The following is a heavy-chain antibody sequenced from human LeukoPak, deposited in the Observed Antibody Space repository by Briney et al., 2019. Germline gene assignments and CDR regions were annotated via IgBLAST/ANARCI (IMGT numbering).Heavy chain of an antibody. CDR1: GESMIGRY. CDR2: IHHSGGT. Sequence: SETLSLTCAVYGESMIGRYWTWIRQPPGKRLEWNGEIHHSGGTNSNPSLKNRLTMSIDMSKNQFSLKLKSVTAADTAVYYCARATASGSGRAYDHWAQGNLVPVSS. CDR3: ARATASGSGRAYDH. J-gene: IGHJ4*02. D-gene: IGHD3-10*01. V-gene: IGHV4-34*01.